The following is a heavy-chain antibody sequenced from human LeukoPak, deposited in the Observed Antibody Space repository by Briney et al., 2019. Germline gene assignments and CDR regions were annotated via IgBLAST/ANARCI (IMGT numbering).Heavy chain of an antibody. D-gene: IGHD2-2*01. V-gene: IGHV3-7*04. J-gene: IGHJ4*02. CDR3: ARDRRCSSTSCYYFDY. CDR1: GFTFGDYA. Sequence: GGSLRLSCTASGFTFGDYAMTWVRQAPGKGLEWVANIKQDGSEKYYVDSVKGRFTISRDNAKNSLYLQMNSLRAEDTAVYYCARDRRCSSTSCYYFDYWGQGTLVTVSS. CDR2: IKQDGSEK.